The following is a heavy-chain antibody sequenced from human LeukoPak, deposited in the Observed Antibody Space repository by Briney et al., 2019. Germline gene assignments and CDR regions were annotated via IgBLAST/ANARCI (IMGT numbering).Heavy chain of an antibody. CDR2: ISPGSSYI. D-gene: IGHD2-2*01. Sequence: GGSLRLSCAASGFSFSGYSINWVRQAPGKGLEWVSSISPGSSYIYYADSVKGRFTISRDNAKNSLYLQMNSLRAEDTAVYYCARGRGCSSMSCYPDYWGQGTLVTVSS. V-gene: IGHV3-21*01. CDR3: ARGRGCSSMSCYPDY. J-gene: IGHJ4*02. CDR1: GFSFSGYS.